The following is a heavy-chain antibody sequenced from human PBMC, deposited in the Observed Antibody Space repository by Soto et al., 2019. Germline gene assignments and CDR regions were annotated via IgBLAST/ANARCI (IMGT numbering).Heavy chain of an antibody. V-gene: IGHV3-64*01. D-gene: IGHD6-13*01. CDR3: ARRGYGSRGHNVDMDG. CDR1: GFTFSNYE. Sequence: EAQLVESGGGLVQPGGSLRLSCAASGFTFSNYEMHWVRQAPGKGLEYVSGISNNGAHTDYAKSVKGRFTISRDNSENTLYLQMGSLRAEDMALYYCARRGYGSRGHNVDMDGWGKGTTVTVAS. J-gene: IGHJ6*03. CDR2: ISNNGAHT.